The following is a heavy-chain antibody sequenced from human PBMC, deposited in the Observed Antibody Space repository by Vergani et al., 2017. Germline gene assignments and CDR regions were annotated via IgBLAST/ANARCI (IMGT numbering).Heavy chain of an antibody. CDR1: GYTFTGYG. CDR2: ISAYNGNT. V-gene: IGHV1-18*01. Sequence: QVQLVQSGAEVKKPGASVKVSCKASGYTFTGYGISWVRQAPGQGLEWMGWISAYNGNTNYAQKLQGRVTMTTDTSTSTAYMELRSLRSDDTAVYYCARVSNNDYVWGSYRYGAYYFDYWGQGTLVTVSS. J-gene: IGHJ4*02. CDR3: ARVSNNDYVWGSYRYGAYYFDY. D-gene: IGHD3-16*02.